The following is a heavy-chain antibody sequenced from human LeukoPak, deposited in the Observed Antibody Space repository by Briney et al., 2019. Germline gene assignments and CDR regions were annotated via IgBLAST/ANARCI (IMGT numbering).Heavy chain of an antibody. CDR2: IGSGGYT. CDR3: AKKLPGASYYFDS. J-gene: IGHJ4*02. D-gene: IGHD7-27*01. Sequence: GGSLRLSCIASGFTLSNYDMTWVRQTPGKGLEYVSSIGSGGYTFYAGSVKGRFSISRDISQNTVYLQMNSLRAEDTAMYFCAKKLPGASYYFDSWGQGTLVTVSS. V-gene: IGHV3-23*01. CDR1: GFTLSNYD.